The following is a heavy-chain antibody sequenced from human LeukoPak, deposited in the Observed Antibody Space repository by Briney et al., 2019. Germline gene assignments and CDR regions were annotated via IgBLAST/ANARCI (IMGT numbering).Heavy chain of an antibody. CDR2: IKQDGNEK. V-gene: IGHV3-7*05. J-gene: IGHJ4*02. Sequence: GGSLRLSCAASGFTLSSFWMSWVRQAPGKGLEWVANIKQDGNEKYYADSVKGRFTISRDNAKNSLYLQMNSLRAEDTAVYYCATVKVRANNYDTDGFEYWGQGTLVTVSS. CDR1: GFTLSSFW. CDR3: ATVKVRANNYDTDGFEY. D-gene: IGHD3-10*01.